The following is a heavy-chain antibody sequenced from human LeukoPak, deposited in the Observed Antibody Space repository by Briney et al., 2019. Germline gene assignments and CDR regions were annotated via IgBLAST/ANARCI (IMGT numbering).Heavy chain of an antibody. Sequence: PSETLSLTCTVSDGSISGYYWSWIRQPPGKGLEWIGYIYYSGSTNYNPSLKSRVTISLDTSKNQFSLKLSSVTAADTAVYYCARDHGDGYNFDCWGQGTLVTVSP. CDR1: DGSISGYY. V-gene: IGHV4-59*01. D-gene: IGHD5-24*01. J-gene: IGHJ4*02. CDR2: IYYSGST. CDR3: ARDHGDGYNFDC.